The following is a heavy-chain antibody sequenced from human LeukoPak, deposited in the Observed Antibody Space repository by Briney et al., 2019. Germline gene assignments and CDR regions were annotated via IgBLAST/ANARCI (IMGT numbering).Heavy chain of an antibody. J-gene: IGHJ4*02. V-gene: IGHV1-2*02. CDR2: INPNSGGT. D-gene: IGHD5-12*01. CDR1: GYTFTGYY. CDR3: ARSGYSGYDPLDY. Sequence: ASVKASCKASGYTFTGYYMHWVRQAPGQGLEWMGWINPNSGGTNYAQKFQGRVTMTRDTSISTAYMELSRLRSDDTAVYYCARSGYSGYDPLDYWGQGTLVTVSS.